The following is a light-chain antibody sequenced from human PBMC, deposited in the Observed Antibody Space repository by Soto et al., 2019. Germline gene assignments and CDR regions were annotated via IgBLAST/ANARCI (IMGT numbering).Light chain of an antibody. Sequence: DIQITQSPSSVSASVGDRVTITCRASQDINKWLAWYQQKPGLAPNLVIYTASRLHGGGPSRFSGSASGTDFTLTISSLQPEDFATYYCQQLNSYSITFGQGTRWRL. CDR1: QDINKW. CDR2: TAS. CDR3: QQLNSYSIT. V-gene: IGKV1-12*01. J-gene: IGKJ5*01.